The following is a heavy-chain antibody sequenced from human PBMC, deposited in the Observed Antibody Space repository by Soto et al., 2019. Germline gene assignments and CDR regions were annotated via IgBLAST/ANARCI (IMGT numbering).Heavy chain of an antibody. V-gene: IGHV3-23*01. CDR1: GFTFGSYA. J-gene: IGHJ4*02. D-gene: IGHD2-15*01. CDR2: ISGSGGNT. Sequence: EVQLLESGGGLVQPGGSLRLSCAASGFTFGSYAMSWVRQAPGKGLEWVSAISGSGGNTYYADSVKGRFTISRDNSNNTLYLQMNSRRVEDTAVYYCAKDRGLGGGSCYTYWGQGILVTVSS. CDR3: AKDRGLGGGSCYTY.